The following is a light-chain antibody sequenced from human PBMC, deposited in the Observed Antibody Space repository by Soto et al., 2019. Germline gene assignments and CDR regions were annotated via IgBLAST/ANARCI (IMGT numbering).Light chain of an antibody. CDR2: KAS. J-gene: IGKJ1*01. CDR3: QHYNSYSEA. Sequence: DIQMTQSPSTLCASVGDRAIISCRASQTISSWLAWYQQKPGKAPKLLIYKASTLKSGVPSRFSGSGSGTEFTLTISSLQPDDFATYYCQHYNSYSEAFGQGTKVDIK. CDR1: QTISSW. V-gene: IGKV1-5*03.